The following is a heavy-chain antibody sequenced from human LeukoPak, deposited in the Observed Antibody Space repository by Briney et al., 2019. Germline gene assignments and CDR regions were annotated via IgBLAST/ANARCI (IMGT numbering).Heavy chain of an antibody. CDR1: GFTFSSYA. CDR3: AKIPYCGGDCYLNWFDP. V-gene: IGHV3-23*01. J-gene: IGHJ5*02. Sequence: GGSLRLSCAASGFTFSSYAMHWVRQAPGKGLEWVSAISGSGGSTYYADSVKGRFTISRDNSKNTLYLQMNSLRAEDTAVCYCAKIPYCGGDCYLNWFDPWGQGTLVTVSS. CDR2: ISGSGGST. D-gene: IGHD2-21*01.